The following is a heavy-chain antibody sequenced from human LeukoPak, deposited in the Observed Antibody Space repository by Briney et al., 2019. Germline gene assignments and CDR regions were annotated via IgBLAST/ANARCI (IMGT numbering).Heavy chain of an antibody. CDR1: GFTFSSYE. V-gene: IGHV3-48*03. CDR3: ARDVPPGVFGFDY. CDR2: ISSSGSTI. Sequence: GGSLRLSCAASGFTFSSYEMNWVRQAPGKGLEWVSYISSSGSTIYYADSVKGRFTISRDNAKNSLYLQMNSLRAEDTAVYYCARDVPPGVFGFDYWGQGTLVTVSS. J-gene: IGHJ4*02. D-gene: IGHD3-10*01.